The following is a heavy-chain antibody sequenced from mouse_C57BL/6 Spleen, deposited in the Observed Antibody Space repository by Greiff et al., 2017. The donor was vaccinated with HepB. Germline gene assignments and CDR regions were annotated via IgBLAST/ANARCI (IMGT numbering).Heavy chain of an antibody. J-gene: IGHJ4*01. CDR2: IYPRSGNT. D-gene: IGHD2-1*01. Sequence: QVQLQQSGAELARPGASVKLSCKASGYNFTSYGISWVKQRTGQGLEWIGEIYPRSGNTYYNEKFKGKATLTADKSSSTAYMELRSLTSEDSAVYFCSRKEQVYGNYDAMDYWGQGTSVTVSS. CDR3: SRKEQVYGNYDAMDY. CDR1: GYNFTSYG. V-gene: IGHV1-81*01.